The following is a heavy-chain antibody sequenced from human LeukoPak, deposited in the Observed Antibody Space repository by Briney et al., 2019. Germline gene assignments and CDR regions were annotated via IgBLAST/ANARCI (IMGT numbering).Heavy chain of an antibody. J-gene: IGHJ3*02. CDR2: IDPSESYT. CDR3: ARHTGWAFQI. V-gene: IGHV5-10-1*01. D-gene: IGHD1-14*01. Sequence: GESLKISCKGSGYSLTTYWIGWVRQMPGKGLEWMGKIDPSESYTNYSPSLQGHVTISTDKSINTAYLQWSSLKASDTAMYYCARHTGWAFQIWGQGTMVTVSS. CDR1: GYSLTTYW.